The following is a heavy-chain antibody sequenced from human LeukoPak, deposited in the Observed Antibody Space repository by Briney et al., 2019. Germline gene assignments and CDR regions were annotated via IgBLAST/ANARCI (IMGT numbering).Heavy chain of an antibody. CDR2: IKQDGSEK. Sequence: PGGSLRLSCAASGFTFSSYWMSWVRQAPGKGLEWVANIKQDGSEKYYVDSVKGRFTISRDNAKNSLYLQMNGLRAEDTAVYYCAREGYDSSGYYCIFDYWGQGTLVTVSS. V-gene: IGHV3-7*01. CDR1: GFTFSSYW. J-gene: IGHJ4*02. D-gene: IGHD3-22*01. CDR3: AREGYDSSGYYCIFDY.